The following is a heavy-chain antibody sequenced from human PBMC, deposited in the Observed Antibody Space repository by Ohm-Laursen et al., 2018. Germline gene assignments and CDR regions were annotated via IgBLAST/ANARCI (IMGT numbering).Heavy chain of an antibody. CDR2: IYYNGNP. J-gene: IGHJ4*01. CDR3: ARQSPSRNYYDDSGYYGPFDF. Sequence: SDTLSLTCTVSGDSISTYYWSWIRQPPGKGLEWIGYIYYNGNPRYNPSLESRVTISVDPSKNQFSLKLNSVTAADTAVYYCARQSPSRNYYDDSGYYGPFDFWGQGTLVTVSS. D-gene: IGHD3-22*01. CDR1: GDSISTYY. V-gene: IGHV4-59*08.